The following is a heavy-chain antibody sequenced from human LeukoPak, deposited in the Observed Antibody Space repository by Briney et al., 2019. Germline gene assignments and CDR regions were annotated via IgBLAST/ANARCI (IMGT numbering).Heavy chain of an antibody. J-gene: IGHJ6*03. CDR3: AKGGYRYYYDSSGYVTIDMDV. Sequence: GGSLRLSCAASGFTFSIYDMTWVRQTPGKGLEWVSGISSTGGRTYYADSVKGRFTISRDNSKNTLYLQMNSLRAEDTAVYYCAKGGYRYYYDSSGYVTIDMDVWGKGTTVTISS. CDR2: ISSTGGRT. V-gene: IGHV3-23*01. CDR1: GFTFSIYD. D-gene: IGHD3-22*01.